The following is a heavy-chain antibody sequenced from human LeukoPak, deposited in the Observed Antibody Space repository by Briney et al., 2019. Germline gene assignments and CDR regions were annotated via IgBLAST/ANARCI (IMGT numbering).Heavy chain of an antibody. CDR1: GFTFSSYA. CDR2: ISSNGGST. V-gene: IGHV3-64*01. Sequence: GSLRLSCAASGFTFSSYAMHWVRQAPGKGLEYVSAISSNGGSTYYANSVKGRFTISRDNSKNTLYLQMGSLRAEDMAVYYCARSNEWSYDYWGQGTLVTVSS. D-gene: IGHD2-15*01. J-gene: IGHJ4*02. CDR3: ARSNEWSYDY.